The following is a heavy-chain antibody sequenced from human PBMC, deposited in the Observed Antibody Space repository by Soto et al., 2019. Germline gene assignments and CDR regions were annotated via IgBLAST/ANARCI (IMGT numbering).Heavy chain of an antibody. D-gene: IGHD4-17*01. J-gene: IGHJ4*02. Sequence: ASVKVSCKASGYTFTSYDINWVRQATGQGLEWMGWMNPNSGNTGYAQKFQGRVTITADKSTSTAYMELSSLRSEDTAVYYCARAPRPLMTTVVTELDYWGQGTLVTVSS. V-gene: IGHV1-8*01. CDR1: GYTFTSYD. CDR2: MNPNSGNT. CDR3: ARAPRPLMTTVVTELDY.